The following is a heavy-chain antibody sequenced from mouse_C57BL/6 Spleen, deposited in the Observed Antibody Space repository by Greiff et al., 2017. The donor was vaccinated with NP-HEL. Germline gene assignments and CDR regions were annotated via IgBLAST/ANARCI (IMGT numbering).Heavy chain of an antibody. D-gene: IGHD3-2*02. V-gene: IGHV1-82*01. J-gene: IGHJ3*01. CDR2: IYPGDGDT. CDR3: AGQLRLHAWFAY. Sequence: QVQLQQSGPELVKPGASVKISCKASGYAFSSSWMNWVKQRPGKGLEWIGRIYPGDGDTNYNGKFKGKATLTADKSSSTAYMQLSSLTSEDSAVYFCAGQLRLHAWFAYWGQGTLVTVSA. CDR1: GYAFSSSW.